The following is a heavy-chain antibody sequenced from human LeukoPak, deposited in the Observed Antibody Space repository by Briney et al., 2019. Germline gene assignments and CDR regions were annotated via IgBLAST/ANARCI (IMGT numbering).Heavy chain of an antibody. D-gene: IGHD1-1*01. J-gene: IGHJ4*02. Sequence: SETLSLTCTVSGVSVSSYYWSWIRQPAGKGLEWIGRIHISGSTNYNPSLKSRVTMSVDTSKNRFSLKLSSVTAADTAVYYCARDRGTWNDDGFDYRGQGTLVTVSS. V-gene: IGHV4-4*07. CDR3: ARDRGTWNDDGFDY. CDR1: GVSVSSYY. CDR2: IHISGST.